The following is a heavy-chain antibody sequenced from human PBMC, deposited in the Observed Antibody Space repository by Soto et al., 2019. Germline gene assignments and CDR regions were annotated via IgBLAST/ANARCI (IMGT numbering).Heavy chain of an antibody. D-gene: IGHD6-19*01. V-gene: IGHV1-69*13. CDR2: IIPIFGTA. CDR3: ARGQLGKDSSGWYADY. CDR1: GGTFSSYA. Sequence: SVKVSCKASGGTFSSYAISWVRQAPGQGLEWMGGIIPIFGTANYAQKFQGRVTITADESTSTAYMELSSLRSEDTAVYYCARGQLGKDSSGWYADYWGQGTLVTVSS. J-gene: IGHJ4*02.